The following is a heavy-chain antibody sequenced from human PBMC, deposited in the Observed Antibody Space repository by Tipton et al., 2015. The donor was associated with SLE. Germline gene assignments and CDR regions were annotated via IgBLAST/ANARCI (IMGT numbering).Heavy chain of an antibody. CDR2: ISSSGSFI. CDR3: AGDDYASGIT. D-gene: IGHD3-10*01. V-gene: IGHV3-21*03. CDR1: GFTFSTYS. J-gene: IGHJ5*02. Sequence: SLRLSCTASGFTFSTYSMNWVRQAPGKGLEWVSFISSSGSFIYYADSLKGRFTISRDNAKNSLYLQMNSLRVEDTAVYFCAGDDYASGITWGQGTLVTVSS.